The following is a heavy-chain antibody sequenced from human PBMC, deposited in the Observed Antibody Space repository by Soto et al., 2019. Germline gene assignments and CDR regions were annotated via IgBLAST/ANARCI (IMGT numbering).Heavy chain of an antibody. D-gene: IGHD6-6*01. CDR1: GFTFTTYA. CDR2: IRGSGGST. V-gene: IGHV3-23*01. J-gene: IGHJ4*01. CDR3: AKNWDTTFSSSSH. Sequence: EVQLLESGGGLVQPGGSLRLYCAASGFTFTTYAMSWVRQAPGKGLEWVSAIRGSGGSTYYTDSVKGRFTISRDNSKNTLYLQMNRLRAEDTGVYYCAKNWDTTFSSSSHWGYGTLATVSS.